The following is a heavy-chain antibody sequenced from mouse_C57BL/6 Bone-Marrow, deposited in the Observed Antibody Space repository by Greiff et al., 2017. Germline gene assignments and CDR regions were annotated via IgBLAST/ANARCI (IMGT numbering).Heavy chain of an antibody. Sequence: VQLQQSGAELVRPGTSVKLSCKASGYTFTSYWMHWVKQRPGQGLEWIGVIDPSDSYTNYNQKFKGKATLTVDTSSSTAYMQLSSLTSEDSAVYYCARGHDGYYVYAMDYWGQGTSVTVSS. CDR3: ARGHDGYYVYAMDY. CDR1: GYTFTSYW. CDR2: IDPSDSYT. D-gene: IGHD2-3*01. V-gene: IGHV1-59*01. J-gene: IGHJ4*01.